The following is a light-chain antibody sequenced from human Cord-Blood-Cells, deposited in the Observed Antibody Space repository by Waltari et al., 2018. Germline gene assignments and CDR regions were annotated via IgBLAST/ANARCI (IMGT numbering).Light chain of an antibody. J-gene: IGKJ5*01. CDR2: AAS. CDR1: QGISSY. Sequence: DIQLTQSPSFLSASVGDRVTITCRASQGISSYLAWYQQKPGKAPKILIYAASTLQSGVPSRFSVSGSGTEFTLTISSLQPEDFATYYGQQLNSYPTITFGQGTRLEIK. CDR3: QQLNSYPTIT. V-gene: IGKV1-9*01.